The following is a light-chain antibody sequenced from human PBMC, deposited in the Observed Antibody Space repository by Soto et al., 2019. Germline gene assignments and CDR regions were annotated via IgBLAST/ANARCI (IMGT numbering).Light chain of an antibody. CDR3: LSYTSSTTYVV. Sequence: QSALTQPASVSGSPGQSIAISCIGTSSDVGDYNYVSWYQPHPGKPPKLIIYEVSNRPSGVSHRFSGSKSGNTASLTISGLQAEDEATYYCLSYTSSTTYVVFGGGTKLTVL. V-gene: IGLV2-14*01. CDR1: SSDVGDYNY. CDR2: EVS. J-gene: IGLJ2*01.